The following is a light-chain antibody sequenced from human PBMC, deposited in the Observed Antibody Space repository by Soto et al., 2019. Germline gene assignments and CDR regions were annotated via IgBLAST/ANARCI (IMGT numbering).Light chain of an antibody. CDR3: SSYTSSSPYV. CDR2: EVS. J-gene: IGLJ1*01. Sequence: SVLTQPASVSGSPGQSITISCTGTSSDVGGYIYVSWYQQHPGKAPKLMIYEVSNRPSGVSNRFSGSKSGNTASLTISGLQAEDEADYYCSSYTSSSPYVFGTGTKVTVL. V-gene: IGLV2-14*01. CDR1: SSDVGGYIY.